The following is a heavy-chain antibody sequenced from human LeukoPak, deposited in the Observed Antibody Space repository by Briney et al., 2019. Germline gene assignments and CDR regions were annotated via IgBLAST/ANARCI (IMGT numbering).Heavy chain of an antibody. V-gene: IGHV3-43*01. D-gene: IGHD6-13*01. CDR2: ISWNGVTT. CDR1: GFSFRGYT. J-gene: IGHJ4*02. CDR3: AASDGEQQLAL. Sequence: PGGSLRLSCAASGFSFRGYTMHWVRQVPERGLEWVSLISWNGVTTYYRDSVKGRFTISRDGSKNSLYLQMNSLTSEDSALYYCAASDGEQQLALWGQGTLVTVSS.